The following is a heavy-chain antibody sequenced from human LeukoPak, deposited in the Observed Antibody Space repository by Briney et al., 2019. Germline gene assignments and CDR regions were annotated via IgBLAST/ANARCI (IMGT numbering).Heavy chain of an antibody. D-gene: IGHD3-16*01. CDR3: VTGGGAY. J-gene: IGHJ4*02. CDR2: INGDGSEK. CDR1: GLTFNSHW. V-gene: IGHV3-7*01. Sequence: GGSLRLSCAASGLTFNSHWMSWVRQAPGKGLEWVAMINGDGSEKNYVDSVKGLFTISRENAKNSLYLQMNNLRAEDTGVYYCVTGGGAYWGQGTLVTVS.